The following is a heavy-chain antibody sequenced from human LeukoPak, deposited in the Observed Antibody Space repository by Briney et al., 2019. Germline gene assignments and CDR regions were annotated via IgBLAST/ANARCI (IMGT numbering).Heavy chain of an antibody. CDR1: GVSFSGYY. CDR3: AIGYCSGGSCQHNYYYYYMDV. D-gene: IGHD2-15*01. CDR2: INHSGST. J-gene: IGHJ6*03. Sequence: SSETLSLTCAVYGVSFSGYYWSWIRQPPGKGLEWIGEINHSGSTNYNPSLKSRVTISVDTSKNQFSLKLSSVTAADTAVYYCAIGYCSGGSCQHNYYYYYMDVWGKGTTVTVSS. V-gene: IGHV4-34*01.